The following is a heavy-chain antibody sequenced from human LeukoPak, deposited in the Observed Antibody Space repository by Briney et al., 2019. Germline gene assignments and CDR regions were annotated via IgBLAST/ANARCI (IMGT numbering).Heavy chain of an antibody. Sequence: PGRTLRLFCAACGFTFSSYGMQWVRQAPGKGREGVAVIWYDGSNKYYAESVKGRFTISRDNSKNTLYLQMNSLRAEDTAVYYCARESSGWSVDYWGQGTLVTVSS. J-gene: IGHJ4*02. CDR2: IWYDGSNK. CDR1: GFTFSSYG. V-gene: IGHV3-33*01. D-gene: IGHD6-19*01. CDR3: ARESSGWSVDY.